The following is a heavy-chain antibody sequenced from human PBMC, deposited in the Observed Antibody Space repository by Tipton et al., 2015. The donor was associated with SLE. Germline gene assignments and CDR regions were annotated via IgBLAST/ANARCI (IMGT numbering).Heavy chain of an antibody. J-gene: IGHJ6*02. CDR2: IYYSGST. D-gene: IGHD6-13*01. V-gene: IGHV4-59*11. Sequence: TLSLTCTVSGGSISGHYLSWIRQPPGKGLEWIGEIYYSGSTNYNPSLKSRVTISVDTSKNQFSLKLSSVTAADTAVYYCAREERIAAAGRLYYYYAMDVWGQGTTVTVSS. CDR1: GGSISGHY. CDR3: AREERIAAAGRLYYYYAMDV.